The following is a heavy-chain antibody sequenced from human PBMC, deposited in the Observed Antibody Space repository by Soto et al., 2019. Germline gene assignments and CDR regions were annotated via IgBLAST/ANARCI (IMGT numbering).Heavy chain of an antibody. CDR3: ARGGRGNDYYYAMDV. V-gene: IGHV3-74*01. Sequence: EVQLVESGGGLVQPGGSLRLSCAASGFTFRNYWMHWVRQAPGMGLVWVSRINSDGSCRHSADSVKGRFTISRDNAKNTLYLQMDSLRAEDTAVYYCARGGRGNDYYYAMDVWGQGTTVTVSS. CDR2: INSDGSCR. J-gene: IGHJ6*02. CDR1: GFTFRNYW.